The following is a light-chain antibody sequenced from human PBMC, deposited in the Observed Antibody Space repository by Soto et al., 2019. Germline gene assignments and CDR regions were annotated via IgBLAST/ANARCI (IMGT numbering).Light chain of an antibody. V-gene: IGLV1-44*01. CDR2: SNN. CDR3: AAWDDSLNGPV. J-gene: IGLJ2*01. Sequence: QSALTQPPSASGSPGQSVTISCAGSSSDIGASNSVSWYQQLPGTAPKLLIYSNNQRPSGVPDRFSGSKSGTSASLAISGLQSEDEADYYCAAWDDSLNGPVFGGGTKVTVL. CDR1: SSDIGASNS.